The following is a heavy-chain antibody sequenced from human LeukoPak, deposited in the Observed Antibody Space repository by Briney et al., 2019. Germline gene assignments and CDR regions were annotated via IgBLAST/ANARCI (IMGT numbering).Heavy chain of an antibody. CDR2: IYTSGST. J-gene: IGHJ6*03. CDR3: ARALRPPGLGYCSSTSCDGDYYYYYMDV. D-gene: IGHD2-2*01. Sequence: SETPSLTCTVSGGSISSYYWSWIRQPAGKGLEWIWRIYTSGSTNYNPSLTSRVTMSVDTSKNQFSLKLSSVTAADTAVYYCARALRPPGLGYCSSTSCDGDYYYYYMDVWGKRTTVTVSS. V-gene: IGHV4-4*07. CDR1: GGSISSYY.